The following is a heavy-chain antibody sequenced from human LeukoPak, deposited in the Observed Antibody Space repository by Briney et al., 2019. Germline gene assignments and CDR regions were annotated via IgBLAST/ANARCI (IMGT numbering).Heavy chain of an antibody. CDR1: GGSIGTYY. CDR2: IYVTGT. V-gene: IGHV4-59*08. J-gene: IGHJ6*03. D-gene: IGHD3-16*02. CDR3: ARHIGGGIEDMDV. Sequence: NSSETLSPTCTVSGGSIGTYYWSWIRQSPGKGLEWIGYIYVTGTRYNPYLQSRVTISVDRSRNQFFLKMSSVTAADTAVYYCARHIGGGIEDMDVWGKGTKVIVSS.